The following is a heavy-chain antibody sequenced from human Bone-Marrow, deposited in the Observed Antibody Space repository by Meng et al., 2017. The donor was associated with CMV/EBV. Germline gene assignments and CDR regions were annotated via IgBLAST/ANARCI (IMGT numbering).Heavy chain of an antibody. Sequence: GESLKISCAASGFTLSRYWMHWVRQAPGKGLVWVSRINEDGSRTDYADSVKGRFTISRDNGENTLYLEMNSLRAEDTAVYYCARDWSGSDAYWGQGTLVTVSS. CDR3: ARDWSGSDAY. CDR1: GFTLSRYW. V-gene: IGHV3-74*01. D-gene: IGHD1-26*01. J-gene: IGHJ4*02. CDR2: INEDGSRT.